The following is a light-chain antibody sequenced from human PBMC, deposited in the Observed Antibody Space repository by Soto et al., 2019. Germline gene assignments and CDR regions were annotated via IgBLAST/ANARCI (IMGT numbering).Light chain of an antibody. Sequence: EIVLTQSPVTLSLSPGERATLSCRASQSVTSYLAWYQQKPGQAPRLLISDASNRATGIPARFSGSGSGTEFTLTISSLQSEDFAVYYCQQYNNWPGTFGQGTKVDIK. CDR2: DAS. J-gene: IGKJ1*01. CDR3: QQYNNWPGT. V-gene: IGKV3-11*01. CDR1: QSVTSY.